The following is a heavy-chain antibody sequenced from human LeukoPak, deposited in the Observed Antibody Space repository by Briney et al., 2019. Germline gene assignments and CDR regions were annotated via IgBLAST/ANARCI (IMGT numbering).Heavy chain of an antibody. D-gene: IGHD3-22*01. Sequence: SETLSLTCAVYGCTFSGYYWSWIRQPPGKGLEWIVEINHSGSTNYNPSLNSRVTISVDTSKNQFSLKLSSVTAEDSAVYYCARIVVADFDYWGQGTLVTVSS. CDR1: GCTFSGYY. CDR2: INHSGST. J-gene: IGHJ4*02. CDR3: ARIVVADFDY. V-gene: IGHV4-34*01.